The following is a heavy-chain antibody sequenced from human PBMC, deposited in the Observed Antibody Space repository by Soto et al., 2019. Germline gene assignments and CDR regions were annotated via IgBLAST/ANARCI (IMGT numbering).Heavy chain of an antibody. D-gene: IGHD1-26*01. CDR2: INHSGST. CDR3: ARALGSYVN. V-gene: IGHV4-34*01. Sequence: SETLSLTCAVYGGSFSGYYWSWIRQPPGKGLEWIGEINHSGSTNYNPSLKSRVTISVDTSKNQFSLKLSSVTAAVTAVYYCARALGSYVNWGQGTLVTVSS. J-gene: IGHJ4*02. CDR1: GGSFSGYY.